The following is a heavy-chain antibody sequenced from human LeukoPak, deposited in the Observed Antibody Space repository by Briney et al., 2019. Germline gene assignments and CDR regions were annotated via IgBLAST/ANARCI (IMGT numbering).Heavy chain of an antibody. V-gene: IGHV1-69*13. D-gene: IGHD5-24*01. CDR3: AVRWLQSTGGFDY. Sequence: ASVKVSCKASGGTFISYAISWVRQAPGQGLEWMGGIIPIFGAANYAQKFQGRVTITADESTSTAYMELSSLRSEDTAVYYCAVRWLQSTGGFDYWGQGTLVTVSS. CDR1: GGTFISYA. J-gene: IGHJ4*02. CDR2: IIPIFGAA.